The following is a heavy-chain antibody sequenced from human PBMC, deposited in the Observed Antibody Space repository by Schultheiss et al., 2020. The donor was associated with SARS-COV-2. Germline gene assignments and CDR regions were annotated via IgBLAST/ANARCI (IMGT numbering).Heavy chain of an antibody. CDR3: ARSSVTTLFDY. J-gene: IGHJ4*02. D-gene: IGHD4-17*01. V-gene: IGHV3-30-3*01. Sequence: GESLKISCAASGFTFSSYAMHWVRQAPGKGLEWVAVISYDGSNKYYADSVKGRFTISRENSKNTLYLQMNSLRAEDTAVYYCARSSVTTLFDYWGQGTLVTVAS. CDR2: ISYDGSNK. CDR1: GFTFSSYA.